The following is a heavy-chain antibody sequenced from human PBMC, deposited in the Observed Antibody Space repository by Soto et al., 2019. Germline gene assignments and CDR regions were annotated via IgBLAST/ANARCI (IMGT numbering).Heavy chain of an antibody. CDR1: GGSISSGGYY. D-gene: IGHD5-18*01. Sequence: SETLSLTCTVSGGSISSGGYYWSWIRQHPGKGLEWIGYIYYSGSTYYNPSLKSRVTISVDTPKNQFSLKLSSVTAADTAVYYCARGDTAMPYNWFDPWGQGTLVTVSS. J-gene: IGHJ5*02. CDR2: IYYSGST. V-gene: IGHV4-31*03. CDR3: ARGDTAMPYNWFDP.